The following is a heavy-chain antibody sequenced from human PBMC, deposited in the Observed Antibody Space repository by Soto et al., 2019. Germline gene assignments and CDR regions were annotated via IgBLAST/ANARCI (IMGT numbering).Heavy chain of an antibody. CDR1: GFTFSSYA. CDR2: ISTSGSST. Sequence: VGSLRLSCAVSGFTFSSYAMTWVRQAPGKGLEWVSLISTSGSSTDYADSVKGRFTISRDNAKNSLSLQMNSLRAEDSAVYYCANLAKNYYHYMDVWGKGTTVTVSS. CDR3: ANLAKNYYHYMDV. D-gene: IGHD1-26*01. V-gene: IGHV3-48*04. J-gene: IGHJ6*03.